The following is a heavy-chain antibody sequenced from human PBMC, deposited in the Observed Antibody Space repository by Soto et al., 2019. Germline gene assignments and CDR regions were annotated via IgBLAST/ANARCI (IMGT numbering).Heavy chain of an antibody. CDR2: ISGSGGST. V-gene: IGHV3-23*01. CDR1: GFTFSSYA. D-gene: IGHD1-1*01. J-gene: IGHJ4*02. Sequence: GGSLRLSCAASGFTFSSYAMSWVRQAPGKGLEWVSAISGSGGSTYYADSVKGRFTISRDNSKNTLYLQMNSLRAEDTAVYYCAKAVRSGYNPVVPTYYFDYWGQGTLVTVSS. CDR3: AKAVRSGYNPVVPTYYFDY.